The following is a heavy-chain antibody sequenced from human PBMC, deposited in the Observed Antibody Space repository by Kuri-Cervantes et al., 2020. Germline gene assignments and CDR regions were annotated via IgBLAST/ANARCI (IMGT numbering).Heavy chain of an antibody. CDR2: ISYDGSNK. V-gene: IGHV3-30*18. Sequence: GESLKISCAASGFTFSSYGMHWVRQAPGKGLEWVAVISYDGSNKYYADSVKGRFTISSDNSKNTLYLQMNSLRAEDTAVYYCAKGGGAFRYYYDSSGRIDYWGQGTLVTVSS. D-gene: IGHD3-22*01. J-gene: IGHJ4*02. CDR3: AKGGGAFRYYYDSSGRIDY. CDR1: GFTFSSYG.